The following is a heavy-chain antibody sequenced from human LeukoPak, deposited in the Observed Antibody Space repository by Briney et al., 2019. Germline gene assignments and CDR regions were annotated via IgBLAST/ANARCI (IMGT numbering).Heavy chain of an antibody. Sequence: PWGSLRLSCGASGFTFSNYGMHWVRQAPGKGLEWVAFIKYDGSNQYYADSVKGRFTFSRDNSKNTLYLQMNSLRAEDTAVYYCAKGHDYNLDYWGQGTLVTVSS. CDR3: AKGHDYNLDY. V-gene: IGHV3-30*02. D-gene: IGHD4-11*01. CDR1: GFTFSNYG. CDR2: IKYDGSNQ. J-gene: IGHJ4*02.